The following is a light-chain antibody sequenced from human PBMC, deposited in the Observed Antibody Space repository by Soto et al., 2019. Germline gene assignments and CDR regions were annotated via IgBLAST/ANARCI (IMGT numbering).Light chain of an antibody. V-gene: IGLV1-40*01. CDR2: GNS. J-gene: IGLJ1*01. CDR1: SSNIGAGYD. CDR3: QFYDSSVSGSDV. Sequence: QSVLTQPPSVSGAPGQRVTISGTGSSSNIGAGYDVHWYQQLPGTAPKLLIYGNSNRPSGVPDRFSGSKSGTSASLAITGLQAEDEADYYCQFYDSSVSGSDVFGTGTKLTVL.